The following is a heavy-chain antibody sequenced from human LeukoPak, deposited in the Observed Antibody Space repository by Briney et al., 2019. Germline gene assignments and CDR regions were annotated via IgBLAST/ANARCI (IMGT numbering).Heavy chain of an antibody. J-gene: IGHJ3*02. CDR3: ARLVTIEDDAFDI. CDR1: GYSFTSYW. D-gene: IGHD3-3*01. CDR2: IYPGDSDT. V-gene: IGHV5-51*01. Sequence: HGESLKISCRGSGYSFTSYWIGWVRQMPGKGLEWMGIIYPGDSDTRYSPSFQGQVTISADKSVSTAYLQWSSLKASDTAMYYCARLVTIEDDAFDIWGQGTMVTVSS.